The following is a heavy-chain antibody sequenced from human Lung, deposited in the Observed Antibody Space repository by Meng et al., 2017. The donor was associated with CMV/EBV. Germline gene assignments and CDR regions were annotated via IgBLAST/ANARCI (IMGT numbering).Heavy chain of an antibody. J-gene: IGHJ4*02. CDR1: FNNYG. CDR3: ARVVAHYYARGDNADYSDY. Sequence: FNNYGLIWVRQAPGKGLEWVGGISAYSGNTNYAQKIQDRVTMTTHTSSNTAYMELRSLRSDDTAIYYCARVVAHYYARGDNADYSDYWGQGTLVTVSS. D-gene: IGHD3-10*02. V-gene: IGHV1-18*04. CDR2: ISAYSGNT.